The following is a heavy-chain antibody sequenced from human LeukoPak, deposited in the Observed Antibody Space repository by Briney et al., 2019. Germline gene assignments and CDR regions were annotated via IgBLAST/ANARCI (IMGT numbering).Heavy chain of an antibody. CDR1: RGSTSTYY. V-gene: IGHV4-4*07. J-gene: IGHJ4*02. Sequence: SETLSLTCTVSRGSTSTYYWSWIRQPAGKGLEWIGRIYPSGNTNFNPSLMSRVTMSIDTSKNQFSLKLSSVTAADTAIYYCAREYCSGGSCYSYFDYWGQGTLVTVSS. CDR2: IYPSGNT. CDR3: AREYCSGGSCYSYFDY. D-gene: IGHD2-15*01.